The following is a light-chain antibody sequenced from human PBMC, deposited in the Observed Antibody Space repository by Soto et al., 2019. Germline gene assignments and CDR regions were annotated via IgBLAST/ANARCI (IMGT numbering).Light chain of an antibody. CDR2: GAS. Sequence: EIVLTQSPGTLSLSPGERATLSCRASQSVSSSYLAWYQQKPGQDPRLLIYGASSRATGIPDRFSGSGSGTDFTLTISRLEPEDFAVYYCQPYGSSPLVTFGQGTRLEIK. V-gene: IGKV3-20*01. J-gene: IGKJ5*01. CDR3: QPYGSSPLVT. CDR1: QSVSSSY.